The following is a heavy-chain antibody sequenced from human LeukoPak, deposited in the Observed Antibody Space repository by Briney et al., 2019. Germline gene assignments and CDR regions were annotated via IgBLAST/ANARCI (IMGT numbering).Heavy chain of an antibody. CDR3: ARDRHAYYDILTTQYGMDV. CDR1: GFTFSSYW. V-gene: IGHV3-74*01. Sequence: QAGGSLRLSCAASGFTFSSYWMHWVRQAPGKGLVWVSRINSDGSSTSYADSVKGRFTISRDNAKNTLYLQMNSLRAEDTAVYYCARDRHAYYDILTTQYGMDVWGQGTTVTVSS. CDR2: INSDGSST. D-gene: IGHD3-9*01. J-gene: IGHJ6*02.